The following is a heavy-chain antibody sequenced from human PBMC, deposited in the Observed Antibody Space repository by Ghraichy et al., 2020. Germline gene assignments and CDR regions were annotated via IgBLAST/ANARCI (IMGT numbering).Heavy chain of an antibody. Sequence: GGSLRLSCAASGFTVSSNDMNWVRQAPGKGLEWVSVTYRGGITYYAESVKGRFTISRDNSRNTLYLQMNSLRAEDTAVYYCARVARFSYGWDYWGQGTLVTVSS. CDR2: TYRGGIT. J-gene: IGHJ4*02. D-gene: IGHD5-18*01. CDR1: GFTVSSND. CDR3: ARVARFSYGWDY. V-gene: IGHV3-53*01.